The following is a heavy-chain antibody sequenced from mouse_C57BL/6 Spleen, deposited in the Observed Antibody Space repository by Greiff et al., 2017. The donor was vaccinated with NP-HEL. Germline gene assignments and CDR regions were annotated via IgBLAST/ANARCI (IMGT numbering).Heavy chain of an antibody. D-gene: IGHD3-2*02. CDR3: ARHEDQGGQLRLRIWFAY. Sequence: VQLQQSGAELVKPGASVKLSCKASGYTFTEYTIHWVKQRSGQGLEWIGWFYPGSGSIKYNEKFKDKATLTADKSSSTVYMELSRLTSEDSAVYFCARHEDQGGQLRLRIWFAYWGQGTLVTVSA. J-gene: IGHJ3*01. CDR2: FYPGSGSI. V-gene: IGHV1-62-2*01. CDR1: GYTFTEYT.